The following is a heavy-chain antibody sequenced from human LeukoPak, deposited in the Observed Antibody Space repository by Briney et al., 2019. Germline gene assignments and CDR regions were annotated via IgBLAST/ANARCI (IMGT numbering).Heavy chain of an antibody. CDR1: GYTFTSYY. V-gene: IGHV1-46*01. D-gene: IGHD2-15*01. J-gene: IGHJ4*02. CDR3: AILQHLRWELPSRDY. Sequence: ASVKVSCKASGYTFTSYYMHWVRQAPGQGFEWMGIINPSGGSTSYAQKFQGRVTMTRDTSTSTVYMELSSLRSEDTAVYYCAILQHLRWELPSRDYWGQGTLVTVSS. CDR2: INPSGGST.